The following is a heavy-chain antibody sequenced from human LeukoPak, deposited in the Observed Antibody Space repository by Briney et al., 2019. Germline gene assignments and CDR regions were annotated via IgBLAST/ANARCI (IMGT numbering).Heavy chain of an antibody. CDR3: ASECSGGSCHSYFDY. J-gene: IGHJ4*02. CDR1: GFTFSSYG. D-gene: IGHD2-15*01. V-gene: IGHV3-33*01. Sequence: GGSLRLSCAASGFTFSSYGMHWVRQAPGKGLEWVAVIWYDGSNKYYADSVKGRFTISRDNSKNTLYLQMNSLRAEDTAVYYCASECSGGSCHSYFDYWGQGTLVTVSS. CDR2: IWYDGSNK.